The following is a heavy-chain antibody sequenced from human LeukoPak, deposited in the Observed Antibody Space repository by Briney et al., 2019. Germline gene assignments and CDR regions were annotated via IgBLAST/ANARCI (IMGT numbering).Heavy chain of an antibody. CDR2: MYYSGST. Sequence: SETLSLTCTVSGGSISSYYWSWIRQPPGKGLEWIAYMYYSGSTNYNPSLKSRVTISVDTSKNQFSLKLSSVTAADTAVYYCARDDGYNFWYFDFWGQGTLVTVSS. J-gene: IGHJ4*02. V-gene: IGHV4-59*01. CDR1: GGSISSYY. D-gene: IGHD5-24*01. CDR3: ARDDGYNFWYFDF.